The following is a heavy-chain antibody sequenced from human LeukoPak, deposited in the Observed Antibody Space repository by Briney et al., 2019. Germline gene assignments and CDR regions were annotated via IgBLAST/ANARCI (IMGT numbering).Heavy chain of an antibody. CDR1: GGSFSGYY. V-gene: IGHV4-34*01. D-gene: IGHD4-11*01. J-gene: IGHJ4*02. CDR3: ARSSTVTVDY. CDR2: INHSGST. Sequence: PSETLSLTCAVYGGSFSGYYWSWIRQPPGKGLEWIGEINHSGSTNYNPSLKNRVTISVDTSKNQFSLKLSSVTAADTAVYYCARSSTVTVDYWGQGTLVTVSS.